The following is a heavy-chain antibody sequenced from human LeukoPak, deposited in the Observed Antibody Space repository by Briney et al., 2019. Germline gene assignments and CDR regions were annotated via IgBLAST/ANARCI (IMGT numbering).Heavy chain of an antibody. J-gene: IGHJ4*02. CDR3: AKEVAVAGTPLDY. CDR2: ISGSGGRT. Sequence: VGTLRLSCAASGCTLSSYAMSWVRQAPGKGLEWVSAISGSGGRTYYAHSVKGRFTISRVNSKNTLYLQMNSLRAEDTAVYYCAKEVAVAGTPLDYWGQGTLVTVSS. D-gene: IGHD6-19*01. CDR1: GCTLSSYA. V-gene: IGHV3-23*01.